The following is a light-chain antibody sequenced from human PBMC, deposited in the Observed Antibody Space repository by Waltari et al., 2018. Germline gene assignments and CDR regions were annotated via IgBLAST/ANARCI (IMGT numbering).Light chain of an antibody. CDR1: QRLVDSDGKTY. CDR3: VQGTNWSFT. CDR2: QVS. J-gene: IGKJ4*01. Sequence: VVMTQYPLSLPVSPGQPASISCRSGQRLVDSDGKTYLNWLQQKPGQPPRRLIYQVSNRDCGVPARFSGSGAGTDFTLKISRLQAEDVAIYYCVQGTNWSFTFGGGTKVEIK. V-gene: IGKV2-30*01.